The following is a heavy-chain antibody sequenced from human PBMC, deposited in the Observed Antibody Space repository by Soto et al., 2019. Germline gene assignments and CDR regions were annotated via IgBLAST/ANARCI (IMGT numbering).Heavy chain of an antibody. CDR2: INHSGNT. J-gene: IGHJ4*02. CDR3: ARHHVRGRTIAGAAEF. V-gene: IGHV4-34*01. D-gene: IGHD1-26*01. CDR1: GKSLSGYY. Sequence: SETLSLTCAVYGKSLSGYYWSWIREPPGKALEWIGEINHSGNTNYNPSLKSRVTISVDTSKNQLFLNLSSVTAADTAMYYCARHHVRGRTIAGAAEFWGQGTLVTVS.